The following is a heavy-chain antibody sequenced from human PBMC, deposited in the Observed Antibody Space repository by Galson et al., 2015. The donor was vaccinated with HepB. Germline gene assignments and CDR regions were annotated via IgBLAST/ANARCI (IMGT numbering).Heavy chain of an antibody. CDR2: ISDDGINK. V-gene: IGHV3-30*18. D-gene: IGHD3-3*01. CDR3: AKDREGNYDFWSGSPAEFDY. Sequence: SLRLSCAASGFTFRTHGMHWVRQAPGKGLEWVAVISDDGINKYYADSVKGRFTISRDNSKNTVYLQMNSLRVEDTAVIYCAKDREGNYDFWSGSPAEFDYGGQGTLVIVSS. CDR1: GFTFRTHG. J-gene: IGHJ4*02.